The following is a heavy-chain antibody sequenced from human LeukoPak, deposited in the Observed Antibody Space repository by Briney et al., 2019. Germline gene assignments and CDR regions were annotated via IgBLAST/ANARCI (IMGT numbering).Heavy chain of an antibody. Sequence: ASVKVSCKASGYPFNTYDINWVRQATGQGLEWMGWMNPNSGNTNCAQKFQGRVTMTRNTSISTAYMELSSLRSEDTAVYYCARDRRGKTAGILNWFDPWGQGTLVTVSS. CDR3: ARDRRGKTAGILNWFDP. J-gene: IGHJ5*02. CDR1: GYPFNTYD. CDR2: MNPNSGNT. D-gene: IGHD6-13*01. V-gene: IGHV1-8*01.